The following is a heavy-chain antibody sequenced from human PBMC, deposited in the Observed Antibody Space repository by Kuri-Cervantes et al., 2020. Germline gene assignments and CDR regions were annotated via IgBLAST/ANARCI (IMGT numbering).Heavy chain of an antibody. CDR3: ARCTVAGHFDY. Sequence: GGSLRLSCAASGFTFSSYWMHWVRQAPGKGLVWVSRINSDGSSTSYADSVKGRFTISSDNAKNTLYLQMNSLRDEDTAVYYCARCTVAGHFDYWGQGTLVTVSS. CDR1: GFTFSSYW. V-gene: IGHV3-74*01. D-gene: IGHD6-19*01. J-gene: IGHJ4*02. CDR2: INSDGSST.